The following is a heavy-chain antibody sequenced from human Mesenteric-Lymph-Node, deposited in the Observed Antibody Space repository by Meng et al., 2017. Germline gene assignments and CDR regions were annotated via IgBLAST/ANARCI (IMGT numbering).Heavy chain of an antibody. CDR3: AKDRRSFYGMDV. J-gene: IGHJ6*02. CDR2: ISWDGGST. CDR1: GFTFGTYN. Sequence: GGSLRLSCAASGFTFGTYNMNWVRQAPGKGLEWVSLISWDGGSTYYADSVKGRFTISRDNSKNSLYLQMNSLRTEDTALYYCAKDRRSFYGMDVWGQGTTVTVSS. V-gene: IGHV3-43*01.